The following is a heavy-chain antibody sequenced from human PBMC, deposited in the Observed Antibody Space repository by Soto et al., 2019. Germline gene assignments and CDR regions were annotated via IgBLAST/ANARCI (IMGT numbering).Heavy chain of an antibody. CDR2: INHSGNT. Sequence: PSETLSLTCAVYGGSFNAYYWSWIRQPPGKGLEWIGEINHSGNTNYHPSLKSRVSISVDTSKSQFSLKLTSVTAADTAVYYCAKAYCSGGSCFPNYHYFYMDVWGKGTPVTVSS. J-gene: IGHJ6*03. D-gene: IGHD2-15*01. V-gene: IGHV4-34*01. CDR1: GGSFNAYY. CDR3: AKAYCSGGSCFPNYHYFYMDV.